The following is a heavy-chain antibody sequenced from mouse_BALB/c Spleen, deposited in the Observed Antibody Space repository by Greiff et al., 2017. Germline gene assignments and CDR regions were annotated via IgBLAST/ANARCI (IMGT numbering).Heavy chain of an antibody. CDR2: INSNGGST. J-gene: IGHJ2*01. D-gene: IGHD2-10*02. CDR1: GFTFSSYG. Sequence: EVNVVESGGGLVQPGGSLKLSCAASGFTFSSYGMSWVRQTPDKRLELVATINSNGGSTYYPDSVKGRFTISRDNAKNTLYLQMSSLKSEDTAMYYCAREEYGNYDYWGQGTTLTVSS. CDR3: AREEYGNYDY. V-gene: IGHV5-6-3*01.